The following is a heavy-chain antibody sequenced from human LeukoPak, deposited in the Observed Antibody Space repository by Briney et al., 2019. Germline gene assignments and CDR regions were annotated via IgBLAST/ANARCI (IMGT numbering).Heavy chain of an antibody. CDR2: IYTDGST. V-gene: IGHV3-53*01. Sequence: GGSLRLSCAASGFTVSSYYMSWVRQAPGKGLEWVSVIYTDGSTYYADSVKGRFTISRDNSKNTLYLQMNSLRAEDTAVYYCAPMTGYASAYWGQGTLVTVSS. CDR3: APMTGYASAY. D-gene: IGHD3-9*01. CDR1: GFTVSSYY. J-gene: IGHJ4*02.